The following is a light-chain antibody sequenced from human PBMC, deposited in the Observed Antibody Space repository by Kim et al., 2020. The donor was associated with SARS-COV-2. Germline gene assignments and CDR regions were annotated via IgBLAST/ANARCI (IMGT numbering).Light chain of an antibody. Sequence: ALGQTDRITCQGAGLRTDYANRYQQKPGQAPVLVIYDENTRPSGIPDRFSAASSGNTASLTITGAQAEDEADYYCNSRDSSGNSYFFGTGTKVTVL. V-gene: IGLV3-19*01. CDR1: GLRTDY. J-gene: IGLJ1*01. CDR3: NSRDSSGNSYF. CDR2: DEN.